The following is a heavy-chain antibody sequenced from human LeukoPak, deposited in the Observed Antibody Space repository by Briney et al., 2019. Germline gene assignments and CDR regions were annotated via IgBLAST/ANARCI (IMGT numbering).Heavy chain of an antibody. CDR1: GFTFSYAW. J-gene: IGHJ4*02. Sequence: GGSLRLSCAASGFTFSYAWMNWVRQAPGKGLEWVGRIKSKTDGGTTDYAASVTGRFTISRDDSKNTLYLQMNSLRAEDTAVYYCARDHCTNGVCYGYFDYWGQGTLVTVSS. CDR3: ARDHCTNGVCYGYFDY. CDR2: IKSKTDGGTT. D-gene: IGHD2-8*01. V-gene: IGHV3-15*01.